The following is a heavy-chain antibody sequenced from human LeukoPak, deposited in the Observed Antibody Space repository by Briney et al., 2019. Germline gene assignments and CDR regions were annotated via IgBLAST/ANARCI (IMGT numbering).Heavy chain of an antibody. V-gene: IGHV1-8*03. D-gene: IGHD6-13*01. CDR2: MNPNSGNT. J-gene: IGHJ6*03. CDR3: ARARRLSSSWLSGYYYMDV. Sequence: ASVKVSCKASGYTFTSYGINWVRQATGQGLEWMGWMNPNSGNTGYAQKFQGRVTITRNTSISTAYMELSSLRSEDTAVYYCARARRLSSSWLSGYYYMDVWGKGTTVTVSS. CDR1: GYTFTSYG.